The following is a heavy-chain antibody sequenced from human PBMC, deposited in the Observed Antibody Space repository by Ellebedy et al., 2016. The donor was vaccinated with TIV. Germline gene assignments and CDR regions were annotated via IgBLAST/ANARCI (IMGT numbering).Heavy chain of an antibody. Sequence: MPSETLSLTCAISGASVPNNGVTWNWLRQSPSRGRERLGRAYDRSTWIYNYAVSVKGRITINPDTSNNQLSLHLNSVTPEDTAVYYCARAKNYYMDVWGKGTTVTVSS. CDR2: AYDRSTWIY. CDR1: GASVPNNGVT. J-gene: IGHJ6*03. CDR3: ARAKNYYMDV. V-gene: IGHV6-1*01.